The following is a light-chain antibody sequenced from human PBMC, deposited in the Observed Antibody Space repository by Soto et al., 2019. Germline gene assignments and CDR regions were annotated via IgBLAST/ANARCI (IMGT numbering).Light chain of an antibody. Sequence: QSALTQPASVSGSPGQSITISCTGTSSDVGGYNYVSWYQQHPGKAPKLMIYDVSNRPSGVSNRFSGSKSGNTAYLTISGLQADDEADYYCSSDTSSSALVVFGGGTKLTVL. CDR2: DVS. J-gene: IGLJ2*01. CDR1: SSDVGGYNY. CDR3: SSDTSSSALVV. V-gene: IGLV2-14*01.